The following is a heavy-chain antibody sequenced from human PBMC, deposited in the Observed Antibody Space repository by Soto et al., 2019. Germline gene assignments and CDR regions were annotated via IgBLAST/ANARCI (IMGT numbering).Heavy chain of an antibody. D-gene: IGHD2-2*01. J-gene: IGHJ5*02. V-gene: IGHV1-2*02. CDR3: ARERYCTTTGCFAFDP. CDR1: GYTFSDYY. CDR2: INPNSGGT. Sequence: ASVKVSCKASGYTFSDYYIHWVRQAPGQGLEWMGWINPNSGGTNSAEQFQDRVTMTRDTSISTAHMELRRLRSDDTAVYYCARERYCTTTGCFAFDPWGKGTLVTVYS.